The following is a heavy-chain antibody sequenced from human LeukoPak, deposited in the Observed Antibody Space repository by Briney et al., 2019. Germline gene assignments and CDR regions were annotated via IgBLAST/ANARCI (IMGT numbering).Heavy chain of an antibody. V-gene: IGHV3-21*01. CDR1: GFIFSSCS. J-gene: IGHJ4*02. Sequence: GGSLRLSCAASGFIFSSCSMNWVRQAPGKGPEWVSSISGSSFYINYADSVRGRFTISRDNAENSVYLQMSSLRDEDTAVYYCARIRDPYGYAHPDLWGQGTLVTVST. CDR2: ISGSSFYI. CDR3: ARIRDPYGYAHPDL. D-gene: IGHD5-18*01.